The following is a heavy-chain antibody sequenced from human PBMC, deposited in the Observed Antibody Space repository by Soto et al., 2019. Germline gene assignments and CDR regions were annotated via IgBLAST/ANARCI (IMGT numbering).Heavy chain of an antibody. Sequence: EVELLESGGALIQPGGSLRLSCAASGFIFSNYAMFWVRQAPGKGLDWVSIIYAGGGTTHYAESVKGRFTISRDNSNNRLYLQMNNLRAEDTAVYFCAKDLIRGDGYVDFDYWGQGTLVTVSS. J-gene: IGHJ4*02. D-gene: IGHD3-10*01. V-gene: IGHV3-23*03. CDR3: AKDLIRGDGYVDFDY. CDR1: GFIFSNYA. CDR2: IYAGGGTT.